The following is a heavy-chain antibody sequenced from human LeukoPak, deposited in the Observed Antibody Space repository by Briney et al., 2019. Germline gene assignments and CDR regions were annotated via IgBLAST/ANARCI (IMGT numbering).Heavy chain of an antibody. J-gene: IGHJ4*02. Sequence: GASVKVSCKASGGTFSSYAISWVRQAPGQGLEWMGRIIPILGIANYAQKFQGRVTITADKSTSTAYMELSSLRSEDTAVYYCARGGYSGFTHPPDYWGQGTLVTVSS. CDR3: ARGGYSGFTHPPDY. CDR2: IIPILGIA. CDR1: GGTFSSYA. V-gene: IGHV1-69*04. D-gene: IGHD1-26*01.